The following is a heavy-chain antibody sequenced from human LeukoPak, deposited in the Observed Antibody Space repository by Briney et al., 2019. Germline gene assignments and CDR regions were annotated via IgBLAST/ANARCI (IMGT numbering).Heavy chain of an antibody. J-gene: IGHJ5*02. CDR3: AKDLDSSSWYLNWFDP. D-gene: IGHD6-13*01. CDR1: GFTVSSNY. Sequence: GGSLRLSCAASGFTVSSNYMSWVRQAPGKGLEWVSVIYSGGSTYYADSVKGRFTISRDNSKNTLYLQMDSLRAEDTAVYYCAKDLDSSSWYLNWFDPWGQGTLVTVSS. V-gene: IGHV3-53*01. CDR2: IYSGGST.